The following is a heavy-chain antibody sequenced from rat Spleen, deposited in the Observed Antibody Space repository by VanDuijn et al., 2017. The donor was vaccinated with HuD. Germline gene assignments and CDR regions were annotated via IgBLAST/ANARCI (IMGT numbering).Heavy chain of an antibody. D-gene: IGHD4-3*01. V-gene: IGHV5-27*01. J-gene: IGHJ2*01. Sequence: EVQLVESGGGLVQPGRSLKVSCEASGFTFSSYDMAWVRQAPRKGLEWVAYIGYDGGSTYYGDFVKGRYTISRDNAKSTLYLQIDSLRSEDTATYYCTRDLSEFGVGFDYWGQGVMVTVSS. CDR2: IGYDGGST. CDR1: GFTFSSYD. CDR3: TRDLSEFGVGFDY.